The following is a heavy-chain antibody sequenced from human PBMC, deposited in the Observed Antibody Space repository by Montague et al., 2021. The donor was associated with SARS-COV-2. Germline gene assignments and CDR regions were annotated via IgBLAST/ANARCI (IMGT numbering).Heavy chain of an antibody. V-gene: IGHV4-4*02. CDR1: GGSISTTNW. D-gene: IGHD3-22*01. Sequence: SETLSLTCSVSGGSISTTNWGSWVRQPPGKGLEWIGEISHSGNTNYNSXXRSRVTISLDKSKNQFSLKLSSVTAADTAVYYCARAMIVVTRDAFDIWGRGTKVLVST. CDR3: ARAMIVVTRDAFDI. CDR2: ISHSGNT. J-gene: IGHJ3*02.